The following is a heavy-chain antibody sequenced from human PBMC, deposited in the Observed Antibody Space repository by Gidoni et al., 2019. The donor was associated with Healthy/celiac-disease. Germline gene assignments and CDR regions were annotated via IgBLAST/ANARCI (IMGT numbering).Heavy chain of an antibody. Sequence: QLQLQESGPGLVKPSETLSLTCTVPGGSISSSSYYWGWIRQPPGKGLEWIGSIYYSGSTYYNPSLKSRVTISVDTSKNQFSLKLSSVTAADTAVYYCARQGAYYDYVWGSYRHPNWFDPWGQGTLVTVSS. CDR2: IYYSGST. D-gene: IGHD3-16*02. CDR1: GGSISSSSYY. CDR3: ARQGAYYDYVWGSYRHPNWFDP. V-gene: IGHV4-39*01. J-gene: IGHJ5*02.